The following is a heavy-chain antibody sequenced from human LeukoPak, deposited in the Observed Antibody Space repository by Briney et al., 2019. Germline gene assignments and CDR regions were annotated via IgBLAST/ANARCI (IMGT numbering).Heavy chain of an antibody. D-gene: IGHD3-22*01. CDR3: AREARYYDSSGYDGFDY. CDR2: IYYSGST. J-gene: IGHJ4*02. Sequence: PSETLSLTCTVSGGSISSYYWSWTRQPPGKGLEWIGYIYYSGSTKYNPSLKSRVTISVDTSKNQLSLKLSSVTAADTAVYYCAREARYYDSSGYDGFDYWGQGTLVTVSS. V-gene: IGHV4-59*01. CDR1: GGSISSYY.